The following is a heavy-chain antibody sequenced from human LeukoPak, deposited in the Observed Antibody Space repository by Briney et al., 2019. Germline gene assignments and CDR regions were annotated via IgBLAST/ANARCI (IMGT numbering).Heavy chain of an antibody. V-gene: IGHV4-59*01. Sequence: SETLSLTCTVSGGSISSYYWSWIRQPPGKGLEWIGYIYYSGSTNYNPSLESQVTISVDTSKNQFSLKLSSVTAADTAVYYCARGGTNYDYWGQGTLVTVSS. CDR1: GGSISSYY. CDR2: IYYSGST. J-gene: IGHJ4*02. CDR3: ARGGTNYDY. D-gene: IGHD5-24*01.